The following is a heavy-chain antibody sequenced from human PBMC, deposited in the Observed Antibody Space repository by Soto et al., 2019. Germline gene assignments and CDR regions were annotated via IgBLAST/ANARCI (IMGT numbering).Heavy chain of an antibody. CDR1: GDSVSSNSAA. CDR3: ARDPYYYDSSGYPNFDY. Sequence: PSQTLSLTCAISGDSVSSNSAAWNWIRQSPSRGLEWLGRTYYRSKWYNDYAVSVKSRITINPDTSKNQFSLQLNSVTPEDTAVYYCARDPYYYDSSGYPNFDYWGQGTLVTVSS. J-gene: IGHJ4*02. CDR2: TYYRSKWYN. D-gene: IGHD3-22*01. V-gene: IGHV6-1*01.